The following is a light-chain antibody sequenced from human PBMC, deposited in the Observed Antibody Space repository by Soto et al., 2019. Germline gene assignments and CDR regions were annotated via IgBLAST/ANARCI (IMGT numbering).Light chain of an antibody. CDR1: QSVSSY. CDR3: HQRQYWPPIT. V-gene: IGKV3-11*01. CDR2: DAS. Sequence: EIVLTQSPATLSLSPGERATLSCRASQSVSSYLAWYQQKPGQAPRLLIYDASNRATGVPARFSGSGSGTEFTLTISSLQSEDFAVYYCHQRQYWPPITFGQGTRLEN. J-gene: IGKJ5*01.